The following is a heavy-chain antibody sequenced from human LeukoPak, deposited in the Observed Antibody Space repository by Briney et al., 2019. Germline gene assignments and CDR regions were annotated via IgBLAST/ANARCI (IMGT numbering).Heavy chain of an antibody. Sequence: ASVKVSCKASGYTFTSYAMHWVRQAPGQRLEWMGWINAGNGYTKYSQKFQGRVTITRDTSASTAYMELSSLRSEDTAVYYCARGNRDDYGDGGEDCWGQGTLVTVSS. CDR3: ARGNRDDYGDGGEDC. CDR1: GYTFTSYA. J-gene: IGHJ4*02. V-gene: IGHV1-3*01. CDR2: INAGNGYT. D-gene: IGHD4-17*01.